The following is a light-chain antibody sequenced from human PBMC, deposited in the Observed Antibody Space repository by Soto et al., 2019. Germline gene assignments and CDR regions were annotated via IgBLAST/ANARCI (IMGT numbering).Light chain of an antibody. CDR2: GAS. Sequence: EIVLTQSPATLSLSPGERATLSCRASQSVSSYLAWYQQKPGQPPRLLIYGASNRATGIPARFSGSGSGTDFTLTISSLEPEDFAVYYCQQYHNWWTFGQGTKVDIK. J-gene: IGKJ1*01. CDR1: QSVSSY. V-gene: IGKV3-11*01. CDR3: QQYHNWWT.